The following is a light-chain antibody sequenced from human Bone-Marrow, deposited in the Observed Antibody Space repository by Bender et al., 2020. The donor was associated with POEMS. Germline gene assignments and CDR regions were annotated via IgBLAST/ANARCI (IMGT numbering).Light chain of an antibody. CDR2: DNS. J-gene: IGLJ3*02. CDR1: NIGGRS. V-gene: IGLV3-21*02. CDR3: QVWDHITDQSV. Sequence: SYVLTQPPSVSLAPGQTARITCGGDNIGGRSVHWYQQKPGQAPVLVVCDNSDRPSGIPERFAGSTSENTATLTISRVEVGDEADYYCQVWDHITDQSVFGGGTKLTVL.